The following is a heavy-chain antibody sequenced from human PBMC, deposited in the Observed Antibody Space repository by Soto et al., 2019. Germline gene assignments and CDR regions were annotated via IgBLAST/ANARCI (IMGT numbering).Heavy chain of an antibody. CDR2: IIPIFVTA. V-gene: IGHV1-69*13. Sequence: SVKVSCKASGGTFSSYAISWVRQAPGQGLEWMGGIIPIFVTANYAQKFQGRVTITADESTSTAYMELSSLRSEDTAVYYCARDLGVGGTHPFDYWGQGTLVTVSS. D-gene: IGHD2-15*01. CDR3: ARDLGVGGTHPFDY. CDR1: GGTFSSYA. J-gene: IGHJ4*02.